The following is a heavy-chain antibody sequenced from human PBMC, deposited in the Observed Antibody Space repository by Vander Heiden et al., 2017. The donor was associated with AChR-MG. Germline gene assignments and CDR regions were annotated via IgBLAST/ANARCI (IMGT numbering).Heavy chain of an antibody. CDR3: AKDRIVGATGWASDI. Sequence: QVQLVESGGGVVQPGGSLRLSCAASGFSFSNYGMHWVRQAPGRGLEWVAVTSYDESKKYYADSVKGRFIISRDNSKNTLYLQMNSLRAEDTAIYYCAKDRIVGATGWASDIWGQGTMVTVSS. J-gene: IGHJ3*02. D-gene: IGHD1-26*01. V-gene: IGHV3-30*18. CDR2: TSYDESKK. CDR1: GFSFSNYG.